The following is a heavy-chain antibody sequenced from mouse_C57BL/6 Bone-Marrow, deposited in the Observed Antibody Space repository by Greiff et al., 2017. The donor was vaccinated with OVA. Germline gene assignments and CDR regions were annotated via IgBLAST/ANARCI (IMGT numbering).Heavy chain of an antibody. CDR1: GFTFSDYY. CDR2: ISNGGGST. J-gene: IGHJ1*03. Sequence: EVKLMESGGGLVQPGGSLKLSCAASGFTFSDYYMYWVRQTPEKRLEWVAYISNGGGSTYYPDTVKGRFTISRDNAKNTLYLQMSRLKSEDTAMYYCARRAYYGSSFWYFDVWGTGTTVTVSS. CDR3: ARRAYYGSSFWYFDV. V-gene: IGHV5-12*01. D-gene: IGHD1-1*01.